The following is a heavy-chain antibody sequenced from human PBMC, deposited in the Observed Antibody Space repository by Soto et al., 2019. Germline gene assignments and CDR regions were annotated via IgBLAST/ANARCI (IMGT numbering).Heavy chain of an antibody. CDR1: GYTFTSYG. V-gene: IGHV1-18*01. D-gene: IGHD2-15*01. Sequence: QVQLVQSGAEVKKPGASVKVSCKASGYTFTSYGISWVRQAPGQGPEWMGWISAYNGNTNYAQKLQGRVTMTTDTSTSTDYMEMRSLRSDDTAVYYCAGSLGYCSGGSCYSDYYYYGMDVWGQGTTVTVSS. J-gene: IGHJ6*02. CDR2: ISAYNGNT. CDR3: AGSLGYCSGGSCYSDYYYYGMDV.